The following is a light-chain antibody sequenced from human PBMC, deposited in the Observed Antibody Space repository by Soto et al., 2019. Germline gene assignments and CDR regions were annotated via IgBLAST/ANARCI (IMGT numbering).Light chain of an antibody. J-gene: IGKJ1*01. CDR1: QSIDTH. CDR2: EAS. Sequence: DIRMTQSPSSLSASVGDRVTITCRASQSIDTHINWYQHHPGKAPIALIYEASNLQSGVPSRFSGSGSGTDFTLTISGLQPDDSATYYCHQTYSPPDTFGQGTKVDIK. V-gene: IGKV1-39*01. CDR3: HQTYSPPDT.